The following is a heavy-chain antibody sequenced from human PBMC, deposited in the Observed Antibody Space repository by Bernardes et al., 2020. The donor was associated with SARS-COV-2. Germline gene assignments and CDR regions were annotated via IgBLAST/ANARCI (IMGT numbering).Heavy chain of an antibody. CDR2: ISSSGSTI. V-gene: IGHV3-48*03. CDR3: AREQPITIFGVVIYNWFDP. J-gene: IGHJ5*02. CDR1: GFTFSSYE. D-gene: IGHD3-3*01. Sequence: GGSLRLSCAASGFTFSSYEMNWVRQAPGKGLEWVSYISSSGSTIYYADSVKGRFTISRDNAKNSLYLQMNSLRAEDTAVYYCAREQPITIFGVVIYNWFDPWGQGTLVTISS.